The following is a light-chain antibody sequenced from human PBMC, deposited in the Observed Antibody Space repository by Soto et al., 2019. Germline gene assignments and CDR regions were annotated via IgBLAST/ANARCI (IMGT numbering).Light chain of an antibody. CDR1: QSVSSSY. Sequence: EIVLTQSPGTLSLSPGERATLSCRASQSVSSSYLAWYQQKPGQAPRLLIYGASSRATGIPDRFSGSGSGTEFTLTISSLQPDDFGTYYCQQCQDDSYTFGPGTRLDIK. J-gene: IGKJ2*01. CDR2: GAS. V-gene: IGKV3-20*01. CDR3: QQCQDDSYT.